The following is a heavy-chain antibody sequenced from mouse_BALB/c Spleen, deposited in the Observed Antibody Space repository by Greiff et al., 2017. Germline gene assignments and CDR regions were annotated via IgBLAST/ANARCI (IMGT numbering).Heavy chain of an antibody. CDR2: ISSGGSYT. J-gene: IGHJ1*01. D-gene: IGHD1-1*01. V-gene: IGHV5-6*01. CDR3: ARHGPSITTVVDWYFDV. Sequence: EVKLVESGGDLVKPGGSLKLSCAASGFTFSSYGMSWVRQTPDKRLEWVATISSGGSYTYYPDSVKGRFTISRDNAKNTLYLQMSSLKSEDTAMYYCARHGPSITTVVDWYFDVWGAGTTVTVSS. CDR1: GFTFSSYG.